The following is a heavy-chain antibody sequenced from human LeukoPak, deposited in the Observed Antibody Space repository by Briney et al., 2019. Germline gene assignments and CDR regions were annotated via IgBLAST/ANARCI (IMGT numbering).Heavy chain of an antibody. J-gene: IGHJ4*02. D-gene: IGHD2-15*01. V-gene: IGHV3-66*01. CDR3: ARDHGCSGGSCYSFYIL. CDR2: IYSGGST. CDR1: GLTVSSNY. Sequence: GGSLRLSCAASGLTVSSNYMSWVRQAPGKGLEWVSVIYSGGSTYYADSVKGRFTISRDNSKNTLYLQMNSLRAEDTAVYYCARDHGCSGGSCYSFYILWGQGTLVTVSS.